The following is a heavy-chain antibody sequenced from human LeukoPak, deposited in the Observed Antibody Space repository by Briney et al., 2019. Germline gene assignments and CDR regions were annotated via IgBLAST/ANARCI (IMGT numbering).Heavy chain of an antibody. CDR2: IYYSGST. CDR3: ARDFVSDGSGSYYFPDAFDI. D-gene: IGHD3-10*01. J-gene: IGHJ3*02. Sequence: SETLSLTCTVSGGSISSSSYYWEWTRQPPGRGGEWSANIYYSGSTYYNPSLKSRVTISVDTSKNQFSLKLSSVTAADTAVYYCARDFVSDGSGSYYFPDAFDIWGQGTMVTVSS. V-gene: IGHV4-39*07. CDR1: GGSISSSSYY.